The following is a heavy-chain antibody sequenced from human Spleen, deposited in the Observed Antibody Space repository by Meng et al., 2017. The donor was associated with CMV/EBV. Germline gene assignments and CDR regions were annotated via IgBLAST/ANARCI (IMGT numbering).Heavy chain of an antibody. D-gene: IGHD3-9*01. CDR2: ISGSGGST. J-gene: IGHJ6*02. Sequence: GGSLRLSCAASGFSVSSNYMSWVRQAPGKGLEWVSAISGSGGSTYCADSVKGRFTMSVDKSISTAYLQWSGLRASDTAMYYCARLWDHDTLTDYPNYYYYYPMDVWGQGTTVTVSS. CDR3: ARLWDHDTLTDYPNYYYYYPMDV. CDR1: GFSVSSNY. V-gene: IGHV3-23*01.